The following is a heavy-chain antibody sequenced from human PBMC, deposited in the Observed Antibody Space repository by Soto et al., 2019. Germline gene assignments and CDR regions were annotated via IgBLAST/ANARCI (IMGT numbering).Heavy chain of an antibody. CDR2: ISSDGSNK. CDR1: GFTFSSYG. J-gene: IGHJ4*02. D-gene: IGHD4-17*01. V-gene: IGHV3-30*18. CDR3: AKESYGDFDY. Sequence: GGSLRLSCAAFGFTFSSYGMHWVRQAPGKGLEWVAVISSDGSNKYYADSVKGRFTISRDNSKNTLYLQMNSLRAEDTAVYYCAKESYGDFDYWGQGTLVTVSS.